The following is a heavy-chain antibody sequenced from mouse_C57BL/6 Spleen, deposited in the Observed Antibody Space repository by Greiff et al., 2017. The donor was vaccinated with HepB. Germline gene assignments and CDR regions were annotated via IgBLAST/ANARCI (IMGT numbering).Heavy chain of an antibody. CDR1: GFSLTSYA. J-gene: IGHJ1*03. CDR2: IWTGGGT. CDR3: ARNHYYGSSYWYFDV. Sequence: QVQLQQSGPGLVAPSQSLSITCTVSGFSLTSYAISWVRQPPGKGLEWLGVIWTGGGTNYNSALKSRLSISKDNSKSQVFLKMNSLQTDDTARYYCARNHYYGSSYWYFDVWGTGTTVTVSS. V-gene: IGHV2-9-1*01. D-gene: IGHD1-1*01.